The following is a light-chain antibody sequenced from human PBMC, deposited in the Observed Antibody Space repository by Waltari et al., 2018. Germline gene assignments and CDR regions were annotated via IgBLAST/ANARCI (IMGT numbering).Light chain of an antibody. Sequence: AIRMTQSPSSLSASTGDRVTITCRASQGISSYLAWYQQKPGKAPKLLIYAASTLQSGVPSRFSCSGSGTDFTLTISGLQSEDFAPYYCQQYYSYPWTFGQGTKVEIK. CDR1: QGISSY. V-gene: IGKV1-8*01. CDR2: AAS. CDR3: QQYYSYPWT. J-gene: IGKJ1*01.